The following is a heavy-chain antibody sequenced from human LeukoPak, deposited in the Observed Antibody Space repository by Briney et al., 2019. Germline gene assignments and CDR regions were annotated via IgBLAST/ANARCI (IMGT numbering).Heavy chain of an antibody. D-gene: IGHD2-2*01. Sequence: GGSLRLSCAASGFTFSDYYMSWIRQAPGKGLEWVSYISSSGSTIYYADSVKGRFTISRDNAKNPLYLQMNSLRAEDTAVYYCARGIVVVPAAMEFDYWGQGTLVTVSS. CDR2: ISSSGSTI. V-gene: IGHV3-11*01. J-gene: IGHJ4*02. CDR1: GFTFSDYY. CDR3: ARGIVVVPAAMEFDY.